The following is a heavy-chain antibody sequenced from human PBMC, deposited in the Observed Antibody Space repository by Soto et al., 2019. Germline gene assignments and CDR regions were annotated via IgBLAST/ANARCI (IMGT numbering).Heavy chain of an antibody. CDR2: VYTTGGT. CDR1: CGSIGSSF. Sequence: LAFSWDVGCGSIGSSFWSWIRQSAEKGLDWIGRVYTTGGTAYNPALKGRVPISLDRSNNHVSLEMNSVTAADTAVYFCARDLSGTGLDIWGRGTRVT. V-gene: IGHV4-59*10. D-gene: IGHD1-26*01. J-gene: IGHJ6*02. CDR3: ARDLSGTGLDI.